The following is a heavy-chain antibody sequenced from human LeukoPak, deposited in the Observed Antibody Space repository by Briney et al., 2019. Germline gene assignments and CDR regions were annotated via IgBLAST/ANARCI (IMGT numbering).Heavy chain of an antibody. J-gene: IGHJ4*02. Sequence: GGSLRLSCAASGSTFDDYAMHWVRQAPGKGLEWVSSISWNSGSIGYADSVKGRFTISRDNPKNSLYLQMNSLRAEDTALYYCAKGALYDSRGYFDYWGQGSLVTVSS. D-gene: IGHD3-22*01. V-gene: IGHV3-9*01. CDR1: GSTFDDYA. CDR2: ISWNSGSI. CDR3: AKGALYDSRGYFDY.